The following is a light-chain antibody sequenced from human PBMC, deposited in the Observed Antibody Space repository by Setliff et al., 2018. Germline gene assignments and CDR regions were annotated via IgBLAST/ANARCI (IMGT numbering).Light chain of an antibody. CDR1: SSDVGNYDR. V-gene: IGLV2-18*02. CDR3: QSYGGSLSGYV. CDR2: EVS. J-gene: IGLJ1*01. Sequence: QSALTQPPSVSGSPGQSVTISCTGTSSDVGNYDRVSWYQQAPGTAPKLMIYEVSSRPSGVPDRFSGSKSGNTASLAITGLQAEDEADYYCQSYGGSLSGYVFGTGTKVTVL.